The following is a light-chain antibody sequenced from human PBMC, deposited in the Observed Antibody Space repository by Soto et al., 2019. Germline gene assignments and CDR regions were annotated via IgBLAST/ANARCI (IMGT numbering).Light chain of an antibody. J-gene: IGKJ1*01. Sequence: EIVMTHSPTTLSVSPGSRSTLSCRASQGVSSNLAWYQQKPGQAPRLLIYGASTRATGIPARFSGSGSGTEFTLTISSLKSQDFAVYYCQQYNNWHTWTFGHGTKVDIK. V-gene: IGKV3-15*01. CDR2: GAS. CDR3: QQYNNWHTWT. CDR1: QGVSSN.